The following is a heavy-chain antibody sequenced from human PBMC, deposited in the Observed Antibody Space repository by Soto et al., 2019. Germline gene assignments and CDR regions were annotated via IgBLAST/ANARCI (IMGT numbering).Heavy chain of an antibody. Sequence: ASVKVSCKASGYTFTGYYMHWVRQAPGQGLEWMGWINPNSGGTNYAQKFQGWVTMTRDTSISTAYMELSRLRSDDTAVYYCARGHRLEPVYYYDSSGYYFELYGMDVWGQGTTVTVSS. V-gene: IGHV1-2*04. CDR1: GYTFTGYY. CDR2: INPNSGGT. J-gene: IGHJ6*02. D-gene: IGHD3-22*01. CDR3: ARGHRLEPVYYYDSSGYYFELYGMDV.